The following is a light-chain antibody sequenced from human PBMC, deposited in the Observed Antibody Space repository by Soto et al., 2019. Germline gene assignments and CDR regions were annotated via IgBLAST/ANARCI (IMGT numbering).Light chain of an antibody. Sequence: IVYALSPDPLSFSRGDRATLSCRARQSVSSSYLAWYQQKTRQVPRLLIYDASRRATGIPDRFSGSGSGTEFTPIISCLQSEDFATYYCQQYYSFHWTFGQGTKVDIK. CDR2: DAS. CDR1: QSVSSSY. V-gene: IGKV3-20*01. CDR3: QQYYSFHWT. J-gene: IGKJ1*01.